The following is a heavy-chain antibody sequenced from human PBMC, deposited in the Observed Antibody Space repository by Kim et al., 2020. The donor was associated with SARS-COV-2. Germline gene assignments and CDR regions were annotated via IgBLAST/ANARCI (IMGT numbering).Heavy chain of an antibody. V-gene: IGHV3-74*01. CDR3: AKGGSTYADY. CDR1: GFTFSSYW. J-gene: IGHJ4*02. CDR2: IYSDGSST. Sequence: GGSLRLSCVASGFTFSSYWMHWVRQVPGKGLGWVSRIYSDGSSTNYADPVKGRFTISRDNAKNTLYLQMNSLRAEDTAVYYCAKGGSTYADYWGQGTLVTVSS. D-gene: IGHD3-16*01.